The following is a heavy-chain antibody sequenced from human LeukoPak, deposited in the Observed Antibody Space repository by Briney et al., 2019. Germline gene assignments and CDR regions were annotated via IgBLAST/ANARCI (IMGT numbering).Heavy chain of an antibody. Sequence: SQTLSLTCTVSGGSINSYYWSWIRQPPGKGLEWIGYISYSGSTNYNPSLKSRVTMSIDTSKNQFSLKLSSVTAADTAVYYCARLIAAADYYYYGMDVWGQGTTVTVSS. J-gene: IGHJ6*02. CDR3: ARLIAAADYYYYGMDV. V-gene: IGHV4-59*01. CDR1: GGSINSYY. CDR2: ISYSGST. D-gene: IGHD6-13*01.